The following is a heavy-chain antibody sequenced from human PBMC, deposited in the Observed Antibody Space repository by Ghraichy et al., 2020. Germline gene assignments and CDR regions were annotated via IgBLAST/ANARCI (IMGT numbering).Heavy chain of an antibody. CDR3: ARDSSSWYDWFDP. J-gene: IGHJ5*02. CDR1: GGPFRSPA. V-gene: IGHV1-69*06. CDR2: IIPIFGTA. D-gene: IGHD6-13*01. Sequence: SVKVSCKASGGPFRSPAIRWVRQGPGQGLEWMGGIIPIFGTANYAQKFQGRVTITADKSTSTAYMELSSLRSEDTAVYYCARDSSSWYDWFDPWGQGILITVSS.